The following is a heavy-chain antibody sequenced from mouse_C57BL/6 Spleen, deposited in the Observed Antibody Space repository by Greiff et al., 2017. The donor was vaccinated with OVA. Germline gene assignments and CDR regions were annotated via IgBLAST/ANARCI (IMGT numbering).Heavy chain of an antibody. CDR1: GFTFSDYG. CDR2: ISSGSSTI. J-gene: IGHJ1*03. D-gene: IGHD1-1*01. Sequence: EVQRVESGGGLVKPGGSLKLSCAASGFTFSDYGMHWVRQAPEKGLEWVAYISSGSSTIYYADTVKGRFTISRDNAKNTLFLQMTSLRSEDTAMYYCARHNYGSSHWYFDVWGTGTTVTVSS. CDR3: ARHNYGSSHWYFDV. V-gene: IGHV5-17*01.